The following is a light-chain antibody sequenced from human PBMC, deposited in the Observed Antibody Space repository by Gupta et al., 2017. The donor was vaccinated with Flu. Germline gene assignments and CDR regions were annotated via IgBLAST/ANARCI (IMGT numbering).Light chain of an antibody. Sequence: SYVLTQPPSVAVVPEQTARTTCGGNNIGSKSVHWYQQKPGQAPVLVVYDDSDRPSVIPERFSGSNSGNTATLTISRFEAGDDADYYCQVWYSSSDHVVFGGGTKLTVL. CDR1: NIGSKS. CDR3: QVWYSSSDHVV. V-gene: IGLV3-21*02. J-gene: IGLJ2*01. CDR2: DDS.